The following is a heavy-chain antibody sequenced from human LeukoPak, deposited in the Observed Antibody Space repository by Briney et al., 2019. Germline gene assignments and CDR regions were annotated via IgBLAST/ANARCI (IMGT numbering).Heavy chain of an antibody. J-gene: IGHJ3*02. CDR3: AREEGEWGAFDI. V-gene: IGHV1-18*01. CDR2: ISAYNGNT. CDR1: GGTFSSYA. Sequence: ASVKVSCKASGGTFSSYAISWVRQAPGQGLEWMGWISAYNGNTNYAQKLQGRVTMTTDTSTSTAYMELRSLRSDDTAVYYCAREEGEWGAFDIWGQGTMVTVSS. D-gene: IGHD2-21*01.